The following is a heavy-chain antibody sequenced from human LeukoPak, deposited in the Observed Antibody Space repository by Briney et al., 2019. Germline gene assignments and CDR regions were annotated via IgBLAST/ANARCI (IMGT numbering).Heavy chain of an antibody. Sequence: GASVKVSCKASGYTFTSYYMHWVRQAPGQGLEWMGIINPSGGNTGYAQKFQGRVTMTRNTSISTAYMELSSLRSEDTAVYYCARGGSRGWLGSWGQGTLVTVSS. J-gene: IGHJ4*02. CDR1: GYTFTSYY. CDR3: ARGGSRGWLGS. V-gene: IGHV1-46*01. CDR2: INPSGGNT. D-gene: IGHD5-12*01.